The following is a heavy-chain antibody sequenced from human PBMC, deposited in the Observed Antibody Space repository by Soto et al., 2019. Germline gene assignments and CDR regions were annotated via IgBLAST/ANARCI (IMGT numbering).Heavy chain of an antibody. V-gene: IGHV1-69*01. CDR3: ARSIGSGGVIGGFDY. CDR1: GGTFKMYA. CDR2: TIPALDKT. J-gene: IGHJ4*02. Sequence: QVQLVQSGPEVKKPGSAVKVSCKASGGTFKMYAMNWVRQAPGQGLEWMGGTIPALDKTNYAQKFQGRLTLTVDESTGTAYMDLSGLRSDDTAVYYCARSIGSGGVIGGFDYWGQGTLVTVSS. D-gene: IGHD3-16*02.